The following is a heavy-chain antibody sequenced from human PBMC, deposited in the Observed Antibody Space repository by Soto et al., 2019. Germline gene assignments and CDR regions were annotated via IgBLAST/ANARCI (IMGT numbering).Heavy chain of an antibody. Sequence: QVPLVQSGAEVKKPGASVKVSCKASGYTFTSYAMHWVRQAPGQRLEWMGWINAGNGNTKYSQKFQGRVTITRDTSASTAYMELSSLRSEDTAVYYCARQMTTVVTGIPDAFDIWGQGTMVTVSS. D-gene: IGHD4-17*01. V-gene: IGHV1-3*01. CDR3: ARQMTTVVTGIPDAFDI. J-gene: IGHJ3*02. CDR2: INAGNGNT. CDR1: GYTFTSYA.